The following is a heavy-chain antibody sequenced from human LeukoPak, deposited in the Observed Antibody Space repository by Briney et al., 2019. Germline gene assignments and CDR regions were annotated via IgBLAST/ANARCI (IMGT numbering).Heavy chain of an antibody. D-gene: IGHD6-6*01. Sequence: SETLSLTCTVSGDSIYTSYWSWIRQPPGKGLEYIGYIYHSRDTYYNPSLKSRVTMSLDTSNNQFSPRLSSVTTADTAVYYCARTARQCDYWGQGILVSVSS. CDR2: IYHSRDT. V-gene: IGHV4-59*01. J-gene: IGHJ4*02. CDR1: GDSIYTSY. CDR3: ARTARQCDY.